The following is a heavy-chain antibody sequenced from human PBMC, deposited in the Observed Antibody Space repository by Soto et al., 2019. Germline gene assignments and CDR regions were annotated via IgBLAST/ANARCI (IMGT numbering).Heavy chain of an antibody. D-gene: IGHD5-12*01. CDR1: GGSISSSSYY. V-gene: IGHV4-39*01. CDR3: ARRLYTRERWLQFSWFDP. Sequence: SETLSLTCTVSGGSISSSSYYWGWIRQPPGKGLEWIGSIYYSGSTYYNPSLKSRVTISVDTSKNQFSLKLSSVTAADTAVYYCARRLYTRERWLQFSWFDPWGQGTLVTVSS. J-gene: IGHJ5*02. CDR2: IYYSGST.